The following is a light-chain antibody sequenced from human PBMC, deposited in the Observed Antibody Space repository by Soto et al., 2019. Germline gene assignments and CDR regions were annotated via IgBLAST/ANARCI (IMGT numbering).Light chain of an antibody. CDR1: SSDVGAYNY. V-gene: IGLV2-8*01. J-gene: IGLJ1*01. CDR3: SSYAGTNRV. Sequence: QSAVTQPPSASGSPGQSVTISCTGTSSDVGAYNYVSWYQQHPGKAPKVMIYEVSKRPSGVPDRFSGSKSGNTASLTVSGLQAEDEAEYYCSSYAGTNRVFGTGTKVTVL. CDR2: EVS.